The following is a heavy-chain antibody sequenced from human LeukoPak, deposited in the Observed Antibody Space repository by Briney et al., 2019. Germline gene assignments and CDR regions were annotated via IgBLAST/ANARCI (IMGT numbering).Heavy chain of an antibody. V-gene: IGHV1-18*01. CDR3: ARETRTHYSYMDV. J-gene: IGHJ6*03. CDR2: ISAYNGNR. Sequence: ASVKVSCKASGYTFTSYSMSWVRQAPGQGLEWMGWISAYNGNRNYAQKLQGRVTMTTDTSTGTAYMELRSLRSDDSAVYFCARETRTHYSYMDVWGKGTTVTVSS. CDR1: GYTFTSYS. D-gene: IGHD1/OR15-1a*01.